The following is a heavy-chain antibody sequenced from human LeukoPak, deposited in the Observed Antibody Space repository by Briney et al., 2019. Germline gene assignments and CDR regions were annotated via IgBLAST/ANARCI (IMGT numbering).Heavy chain of an antibody. CDR1: GFTFSSYA. J-gene: IGHJ4*02. D-gene: IGHD3-22*01. CDR2: ISGSGGST. Sequence: GGSLRLSCAAPGFTFSSYAMSWVRQAPGKGLEWVSAISGSGGSTYYADSVKGRFTISRDNSKNTLYLQMNSLRAEDTAVYYCAKVYDSSGYYLEYYFDYWGQETLVTVSS. CDR3: AKVYDSSGYYLEYYFDY. V-gene: IGHV3-23*01.